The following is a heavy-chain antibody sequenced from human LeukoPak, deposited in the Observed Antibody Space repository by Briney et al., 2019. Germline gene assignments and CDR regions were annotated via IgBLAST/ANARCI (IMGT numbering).Heavy chain of an antibody. CDR3: ATGVGLYSGSPFDY. CDR1: GFTFSSYA. V-gene: IGHV3-23*01. J-gene: IGHJ4*02. D-gene: IGHD5-12*01. CDR2: ISDSGGNK. Sequence: GGSLRLSCAASGFTFSSYAMSWVRQAPGKGLEWVSTISDSGGNKYYADSVKGRFTISRDNSKNTLYLQMNSLRAEDTAVYYCATGVGLYSGSPFDYWGQGILVTVSS.